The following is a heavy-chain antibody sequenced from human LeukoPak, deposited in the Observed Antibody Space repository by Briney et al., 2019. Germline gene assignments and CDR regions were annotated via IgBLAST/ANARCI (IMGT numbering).Heavy chain of an antibody. V-gene: IGHV3-73*01. CDR1: GFTFSGSA. Sequence: GGSLRLSCAASGFTFSGSAMHWVRQASGKGLEWVGRIRSKANSYAKAYGASVKGRFTISREDSKNTAYLQMNSLKTEDTAVYYCTRHGSSSGSYPDYWGQGTLVTVSS. CDR3: TRHGSSSGSYPDY. CDR2: IRSKANSYAK. J-gene: IGHJ4*01. D-gene: IGHD3-10*01.